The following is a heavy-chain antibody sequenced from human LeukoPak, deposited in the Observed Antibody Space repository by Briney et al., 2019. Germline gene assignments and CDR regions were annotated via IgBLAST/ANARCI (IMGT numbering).Heavy chain of an antibody. CDR3: ARGPNWNQEGLDY. Sequence: PGGSLRLSCAASGFTVSSSYMSWVRQAPGKGLEWVSVIYSGGSTYYADSVKGRFTISRDNSKNTLHLQMNSLRAEDTAVYYCARGPNWNQEGLDYWGQGTLVTVSS. CDR1: GFTVSSSY. V-gene: IGHV3-66*02. CDR2: IYSGGST. J-gene: IGHJ4*02. D-gene: IGHD1-1*01.